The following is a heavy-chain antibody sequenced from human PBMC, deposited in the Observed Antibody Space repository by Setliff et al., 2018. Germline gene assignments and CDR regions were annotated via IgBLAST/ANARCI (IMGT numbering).Heavy chain of an antibody. J-gene: IGHJ3*02. Sequence: HPGGSLRLSCAASGFTVSSNYMSWVRQAPGKGLEWVSVIYSGGSTNYVDSVKGRFTISRDNSKNTLYLQLNSLRAEDTAVYYCARCTGGDCYLDAFDIWGQGTMVTVSS. D-gene: IGHD2-21*02. V-gene: IGHV3-53*01. CDR1: GFTVSSNY. CDR2: IYSGGST. CDR3: ARCTGGDCYLDAFDI.